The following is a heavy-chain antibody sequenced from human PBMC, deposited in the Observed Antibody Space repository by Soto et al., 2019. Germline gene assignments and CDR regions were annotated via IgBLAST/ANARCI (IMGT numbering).Heavy chain of an antibody. D-gene: IGHD3-10*01. CDR1: GFTFSSYG. V-gene: IGHV3-33*01. Sequence: GGSLRLSCAASGFTFSSYGMHWVRQAPGKGLEWVAVIWYDGSNKYYADSVKGRFTISRDNSKNTLYLQMNSLRAEDTAVYYCARDPITMVRGVTQEAYFDYWGQGTLVTVSS. CDR2: IWYDGSNK. J-gene: IGHJ4*02. CDR3: ARDPITMVRGVTQEAYFDY.